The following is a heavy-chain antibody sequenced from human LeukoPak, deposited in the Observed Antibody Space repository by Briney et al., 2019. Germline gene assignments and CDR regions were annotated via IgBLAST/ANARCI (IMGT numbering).Heavy chain of an antibody. D-gene: IGHD6-13*01. CDR3: ARDTSSWSH. Sequence: GGSLRLSCAASGFTFSSYAMHWVRQAPGKGLEWVAVILYDGSNKYYADSVKGRFTISRDNSKNTLYLQMNSLRAEDTAVYYCARDTSSWSHWGQGTLVTVSS. CDR2: ILYDGSNK. J-gene: IGHJ4*02. CDR1: GFTFSSYA. V-gene: IGHV3-30-3*01.